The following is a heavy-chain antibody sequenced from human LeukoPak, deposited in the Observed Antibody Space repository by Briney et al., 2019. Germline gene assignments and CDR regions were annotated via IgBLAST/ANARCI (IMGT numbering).Heavy chain of an antibody. Sequence: SETLSLTYTVSGGSISSSSYYWGWIRQPPGKGLEWIGSIYYSGSTYYNPSLKSRVTISVDTSKNQFSLKLSSVTAADTAVYYCARHVGEITIFDWGQGTLVTVSS. D-gene: IGHD3-3*01. CDR2: IYYSGST. V-gene: IGHV4-39*01. CDR3: ARHVGEITIFD. CDR1: GGSISSSSYY. J-gene: IGHJ4*02.